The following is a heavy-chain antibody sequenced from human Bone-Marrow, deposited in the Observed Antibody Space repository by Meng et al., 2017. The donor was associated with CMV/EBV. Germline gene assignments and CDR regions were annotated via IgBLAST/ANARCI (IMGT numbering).Heavy chain of an antibody. V-gene: IGHV4-34*01. J-gene: IGHJ4*02. CDR2: INHNGST. Sequence: LPCAVYGGSFSGYYWSWIRQPPGKGLEWIGEINHNGSTNYNPSLKSRVTISVDTSKNQFSLKLSSVTAADTAVYYCARGELAGIFDYWGQGTLVTVSS. CDR1: GGSFSGYY. CDR3: ARGELAGIFDY. D-gene: IGHD3-10*01.